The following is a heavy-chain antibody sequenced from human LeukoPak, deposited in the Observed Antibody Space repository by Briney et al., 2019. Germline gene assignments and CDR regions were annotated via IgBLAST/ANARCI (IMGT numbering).Heavy chain of an antibody. Sequence: SETLSLTCTVSGGSISSSSYYWGWIRQPPGKGLEWIGSIYYSGNTYYYPSLKSRVSISIDTSKNQFSLKLSSVTAADTAVYYCARDRGTWNDDGFDYWGQGTLVTVSS. CDR3: ARDRGTWNDDGFDY. CDR1: GGSISSSSYY. D-gene: IGHD1-1*01. V-gene: IGHV4-39*07. J-gene: IGHJ4*02. CDR2: IYYSGNT.